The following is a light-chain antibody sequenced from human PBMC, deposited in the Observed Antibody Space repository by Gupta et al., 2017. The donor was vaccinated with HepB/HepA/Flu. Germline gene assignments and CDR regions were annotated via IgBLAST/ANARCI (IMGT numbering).Light chain of an antibody. CDR2: AAS. CDR1: QDISSW. Sequence: IQMTQSPSSVSESVGDRVTITCRASQDISSWLAWYQQKPGKAPNLLIYAASNLQSGVPSRFSGSGSGTDFTLTSSSLQPEDFATYYCQQANSFPVTFGGGTEVEI. CDR3: QQANSFPVT. V-gene: IGKV1-12*01. J-gene: IGKJ4*01.